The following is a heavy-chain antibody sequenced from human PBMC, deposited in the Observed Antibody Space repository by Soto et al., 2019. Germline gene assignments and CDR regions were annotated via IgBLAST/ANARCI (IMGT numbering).Heavy chain of an antibody. CDR3: ARVDYDILTGYSLYYYYYGMDV. V-gene: IGHV1-18*01. CDR1: GYTFTSYG. Sequence: ASVKVSCKASGYTFTSYGISWVRQAPGQGLEWMGWISAYNGNTNYAQKLQGRVTMTTDTSTSTAYMELRSLRSDDTAVYYCARVDYDILTGYSLYYYYYGMDVWGQGTTVTVSS. J-gene: IGHJ6*02. D-gene: IGHD3-9*01. CDR2: ISAYNGNT.